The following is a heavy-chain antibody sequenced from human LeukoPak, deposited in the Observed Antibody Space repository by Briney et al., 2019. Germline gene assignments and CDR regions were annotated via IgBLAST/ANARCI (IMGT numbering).Heavy chain of an antibody. V-gene: IGHV3-30-3*01. Sequence: PGGSLRLSCVASGFTFLNYAVHWVRQAPGKGLEWVAVMSYDGNNNYYAHSVKGRFTLSRDNSKNTLYLQMNSLRPEDTAVYYCAREWGAAADYWGQGTLVTVSS. J-gene: IGHJ4*01. CDR1: GFTFLNYA. D-gene: IGHD6-13*01. CDR3: AREWGAAADY. CDR2: MSYDGNNN.